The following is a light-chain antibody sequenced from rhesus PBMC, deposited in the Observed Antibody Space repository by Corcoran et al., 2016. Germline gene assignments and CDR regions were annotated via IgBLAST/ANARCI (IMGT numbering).Light chain of an antibody. CDR2: EVS. Sequence: QAALTQPRSVSGSPGQSVTISCTGSSSDIGAFSYVSWYQQRPGTAPKVLIYEVSKRPSGVSDRFSGSKSGDTASLTISGLQVEDEADYYCNSYAGSSTCVFGGGTRLSV. CDR3: NSYAGSSTCV. J-gene: IGLJ1*01. CDR1: SSDIGAFSY. V-gene: IGLV2-32*02.